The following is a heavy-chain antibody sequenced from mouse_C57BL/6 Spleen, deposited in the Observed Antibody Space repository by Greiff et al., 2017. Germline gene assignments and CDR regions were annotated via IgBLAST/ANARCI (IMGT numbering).Heavy chain of an antibody. CDR2: INYDGSST. CDR1: GFTFSDYY. V-gene: IGHV5-16*01. D-gene: IGHD1-1*01. Sequence: EVHLVESEGGLVQPGSSMKLSCTASGFTFSDYYMAWVRQVPEKGLEWVANINYDGSSTYYLDSLKSRFIISRYNAKNILYLQMSSLKSEDTATYYCARDRNYVGWYFDVWGTGTTVTVSS. J-gene: IGHJ1*03. CDR3: ARDRNYVGWYFDV.